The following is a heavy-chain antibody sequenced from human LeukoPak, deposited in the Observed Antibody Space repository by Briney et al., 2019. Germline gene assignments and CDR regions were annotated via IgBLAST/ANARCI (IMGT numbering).Heavy chain of an antibody. D-gene: IGHD4-23*01. J-gene: IGHJ4*02. Sequence: SETLSLTCTVSGGSISSYYWSWIRQPPGKGLEWIGYIYYSGSTNYNPSLKSRVTISVDTSKNQFSLKLSSVTAADTAVYYCVRENGWFYGGKPLHYFDYWGQGTLVTVSS. CDR3: VRENGWFYGGKPLHYFDY. CDR2: IYYSGST. V-gene: IGHV4-59*01. CDR1: GGSISSYY.